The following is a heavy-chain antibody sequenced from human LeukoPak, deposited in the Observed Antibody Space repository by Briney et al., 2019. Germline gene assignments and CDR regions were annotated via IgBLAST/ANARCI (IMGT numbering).Heavy chain of an antibody. CDR2: IKHDGSEK. CDR3: AKGDTSSWFPNFDY. V-gene: IGHV3-7*03. D-gene: IGHD6-13*01. J-gene: IGHJ4*02. CDR1: GFTFSNYW. Sequence: GGSLRLSCAASGFTFSNYWMSWVRQAPGKGLEWVANIKHDGSEKYYVDSVKGRFTISRDNAEKSLYLQMNSLTSEDTALYYCAKGDTSSWFPNFDYWGQGTRVTVSS.